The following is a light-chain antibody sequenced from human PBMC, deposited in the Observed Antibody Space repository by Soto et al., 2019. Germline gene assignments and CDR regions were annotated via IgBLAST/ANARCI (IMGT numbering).Light chain of an antibody. J-gene: IGKJ1*01. V-gene: IGKV3-11*01. CDR2: DAS. Sequence: EIVLTQSPATLSLSPGERATLSCRASQSVSSYLAWYQQKPGQAPRLLIYDASSRATGIPDRFSGRGSGTDFTLTISRLEPEDFSVYYCQQYATSPRTFGQGTKVDIK. CDR3: QQYATSPRT. CDR1: QSVSSY.